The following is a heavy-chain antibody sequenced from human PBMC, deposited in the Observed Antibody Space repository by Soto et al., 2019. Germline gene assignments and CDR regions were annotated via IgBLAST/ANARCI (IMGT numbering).Heavy chain of an antibody. J-gene: IGHJ5*02. CDR1: GGSFSGYY. V-gene: IGHV4-34*01. CDR2: INHSGST. CDR3: AREASVAVESFDP. Sequence: PSETLSLTCAVYGGSFSGYYWSWIRQPPGKGLEWIGEINHSGSTNYNPSLKSRVTISVDTSKNQFSLKLSSVTAADTAVYYCAREASVAVESFDPWGQGTLVTVSS. D-gene: IGHD6-19*01.